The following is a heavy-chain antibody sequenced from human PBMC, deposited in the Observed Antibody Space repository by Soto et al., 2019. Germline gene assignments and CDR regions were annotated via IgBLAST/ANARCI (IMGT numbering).Heavy chain of an antibody. CDR1: GGTLSDHG. CDR2: TIPVFNTA. V-gene: IGHV1-69*06. J-gene: IGHJ3*02. Sequence: QVQLEQSGAEVKKPGSSVKISCKASGGTLSDHGVSWLRQAPGQGLEWVGGTIPVFNTANYAPKFQGRVMMAADKSTNTAYMELGSLRSDDTAFYYCARGVYGSGNYYTGPSAFDIWGQGTLVIVSS. CDR3: ARGVYGSGNYYTGPSAFDI. D-gene: IGHD3-10*01.